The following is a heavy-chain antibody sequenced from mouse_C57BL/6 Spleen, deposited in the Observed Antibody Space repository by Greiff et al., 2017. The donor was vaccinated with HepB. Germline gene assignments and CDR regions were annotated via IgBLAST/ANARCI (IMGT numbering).Heavy chain of an antibody. V-gene: IGHV1-80*01. CDR3: ARAYYSNFVYYAMDY. D-gene: IGHD2-5*01. CDR2: IYPGDGDT. Sequence: QVQLQQSGAELVKPGASVKISCKASGYAFSSYWMNWVKQRPGKGLEWIGQIYPGDGDTNYNGKFKGKATLTADKSSSTAYMQLSSLTSEDSAVYFCARAYYSNFVYYAMDYWGQGTSVTVSS. J-gene: IGHJ4*01. CDR1: GYAFSSYW.